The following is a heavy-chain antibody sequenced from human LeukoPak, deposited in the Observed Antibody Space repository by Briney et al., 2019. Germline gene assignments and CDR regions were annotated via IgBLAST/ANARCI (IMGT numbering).Heavy chain of an antibody. Sequence: GGSLRLSCAASGFTFSSYWMHWVRQAPGKGLMWVSHINNDGSSTTYADSVKGRFTISRDNAKNTLYLQMNSLRDEDTAVYYCARVAYYYDSSDYYSHAFDIWGQGTMVTVSS. J-gene: IGHJ3*02. CDR1: GFTFSSYW. CDR2: INNDGSST. CDR3: ARVAYYYDSSDYYSHAFDI. V-gene: IGHV3-74*01. D-gene: IGHD3-22*01.